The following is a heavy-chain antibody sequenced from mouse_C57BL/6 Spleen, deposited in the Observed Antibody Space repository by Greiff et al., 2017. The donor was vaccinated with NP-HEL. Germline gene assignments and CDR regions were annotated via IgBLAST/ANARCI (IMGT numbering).Heavy chain of an antibody. CDR2: IYPGSGNT. J-gene: IGHJ3*01. V-gene: IGHV1-76*01. CDR1: GYTFTDYY. Sequence: QVQLQQSGAELVRPGASVKLSCKASGYTFTDYYINWVKQRPGQGLEWIARIYPGSGNTYYNEKFKGKATLTAEKSSSTAYMQLSSLTSEDSAVYFCAREFQGWFAYWGQGTLVTVSA. CDR3: AREFQGWFAY.